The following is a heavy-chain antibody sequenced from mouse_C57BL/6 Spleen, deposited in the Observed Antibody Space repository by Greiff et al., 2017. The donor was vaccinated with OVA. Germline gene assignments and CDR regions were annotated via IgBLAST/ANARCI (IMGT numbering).Heavy chain of an antibody. CDR2: IDPSDSET. J-gene: IGHJ4*01. D-gene: IGHD1-1*01. V-gene: IGHV1-61*01. CDR1: GYTFTSYW. CDR3: AREGTTVVARAMDY. Sequence: QVQLQQPGAELVRPGSSVKLSCKASGYTFTSYWMDWVKQRPGQGLEWIGNIDPSDSETHYNQKFKDKATLTVDKSSSTAYMQLSSLTSEDSAVYYCAREGTTVVARAMDYWGQGTSVTVSS.